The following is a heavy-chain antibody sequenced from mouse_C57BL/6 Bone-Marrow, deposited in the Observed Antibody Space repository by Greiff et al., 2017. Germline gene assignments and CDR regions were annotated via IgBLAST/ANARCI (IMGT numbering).Heavy chain of an antibody. CDR2: IEPYDSYT. J-gene: IGHJ3*01. D-gene: IGHD1-2*01. V-gene: IGHV1-50*01. CDR1: GYTFTSYW. Sequence: VQLQQPGAELVKPGASVKLSCKASGYTFTSYWMQWVKQRPGQGLEWIGEIEPYDSYTNYNQKFKGKATLTVDTSSSTAYMQLSSLTSEDSAVYYCAREYYGPWAQGTLVTVSA. CDR3: AREYYGP.